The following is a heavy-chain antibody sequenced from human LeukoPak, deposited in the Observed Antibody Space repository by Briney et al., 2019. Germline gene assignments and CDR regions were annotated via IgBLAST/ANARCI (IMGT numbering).Heavy chain of an antibody. CDR1: GYTFTGYY. D-gene: IGHD3-22*01. V-gene: IGHV1-2*02. Sequence: GASVKVSCKASGYTFTGYYIHWVRQAPGQGLEWMGWINPNSGGTNYAQKFQGRVTMTRDTSISTAYMELSRLRSDDTAVYYCARDMDYYDSSGRYYYYYGMDVWGQGTTVTVSS. J-gene: IGHJ6*02. CDR3: ARDMDYYDSSGRYYYYYGMDV. CDR2: INPNSGGT.